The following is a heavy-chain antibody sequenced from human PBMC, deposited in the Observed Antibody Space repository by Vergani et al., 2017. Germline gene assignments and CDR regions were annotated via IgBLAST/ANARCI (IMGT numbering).Heavy chain of an antibody. CDR2: IRFDGNKK. Sequence: QEELLQSGGGVVRPGESLTLSCVGSNLIFSDFGMHWVRQAPGKGLEWVAYIRFDGNKKDYAESLKGRFIISRDNSKKTLYLQMTSPRSEDTAVYYCARDACSGGTCYSMSHWVQGSLVTVSS. J-gene: IGHJ4*02. CDR1: NLIFSDFG. D-gene: IGHD2-15*01. V-gene: IGHV3-30*02. CDR3: ARDACSGGTCYSMSH.